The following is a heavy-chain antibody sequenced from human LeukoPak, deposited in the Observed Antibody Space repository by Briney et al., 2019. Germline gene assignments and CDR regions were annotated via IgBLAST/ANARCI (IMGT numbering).Heavy chain of an antibody. J-gene: IGHJ4*02. CDR3: APATPGTVGKYYFDY. D-gene: IGHD6-13*01. CDR2: INPNSGGT. Sequence: GASVTVSYKTSGYTFTVYYMQWVRQAPGQGLEWMGWINPNSGGTNYAQKFQGRVTITRDTSISPAYMELSRLSSDDTGVYYCAPATPGTVGKYYFDYWGQGTLVTVSS. V-gene: IGHV1-2*02. CDR1: GYTFTVYY.